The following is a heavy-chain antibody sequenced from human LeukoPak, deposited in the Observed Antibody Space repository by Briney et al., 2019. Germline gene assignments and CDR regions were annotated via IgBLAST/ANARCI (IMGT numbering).Heavy chain of an antibody. D-gene: IGHD6-13*01. CDR2: INHSGST. CDR3: ARGKAAAGEYNWFDP. J-gene: IGHJ5*02. CDR1: GGSFSGYY. Sequence: SETLSLTCAVYGGSFSGYYWSWIRQPPGKGLEWIGEINHSGSTSYNPSLKSRVTISVDTSKNQFSLKLSSVTAADTAVYYCARGKAAAGEYNWFDPWGQGTLVTVSS. V-gene: IGHV4-34*01.